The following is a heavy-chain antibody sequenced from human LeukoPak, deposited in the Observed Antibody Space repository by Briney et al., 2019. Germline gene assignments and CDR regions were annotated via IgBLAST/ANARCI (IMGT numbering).Heavy chain of an antibody. D-gene: IGHD2-2*01. J-gene: IGHJ4*02. Sequence: ASVKVSCKASGGTFSSYAISWVRQAPGQGLEWMGWINPNSGGTNYAQKFQGRVTMTRDTSISTAYMELSRLRSDDTAVYYCAREVVPTASDFDYWGQGTLSPSPQ. V-gene: IGHV1-2*02. CDR2: INPNSGGT. CDR3: AREVVPTASDFDY. CDR1: GGTFSSYA.